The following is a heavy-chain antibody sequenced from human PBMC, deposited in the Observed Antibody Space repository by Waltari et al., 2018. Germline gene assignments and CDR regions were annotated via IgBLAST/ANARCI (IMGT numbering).Heavy chain of an antibody. Sequence: QVHLVQSGAEVKKPGTSVKVSCTTSGYTFINYGISWARQAPGQGLEWTGWILNHNGETKYTQKFQGRVTMTTDTSTNTAYMELTSLRSDDTAVYYCARGGGSTWLDYWGQGTLVTVSS. D-gene: IGHD6-13*01. V-gene: IGHV1-18*01. CDR3: ARGGGSTWLDY. CDR2: ILNHNGET. CDR1: GYTFINYG. J-gene: IGHJ4*02.